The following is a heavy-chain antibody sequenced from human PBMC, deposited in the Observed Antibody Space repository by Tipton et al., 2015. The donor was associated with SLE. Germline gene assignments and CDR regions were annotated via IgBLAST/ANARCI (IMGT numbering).Heavy chain of an antibody. Sequence: TLSLTCTVSGGSISSQFWSWVRQPPGKGLGWIGYMSYSGSTNYNPSLKSRVTISLDTSKNQFSLKLTSVTAADTAVYYCARVLTGTSTFDYWGQGTLVTVSS. CDR2: MSYSGST. CDR1: GGSISSQF. J-gene: IGHJ4*02. CDR3: ARVLTGTSTFDY. V-gene: IGHV4-59*11. D-gene: IGHD1-7*01.